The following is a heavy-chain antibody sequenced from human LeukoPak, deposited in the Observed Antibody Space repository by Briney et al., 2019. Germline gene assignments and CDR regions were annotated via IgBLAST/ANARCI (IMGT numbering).Heavy chain of an antibody. D-gene: IGHD4-17*01. CDR3: ARSPVTTIYWYFGL. Sequence: SETLSLTCTVSGGSISDYYRSWIRQPAGKGLEWIGRIYSSGSYNYNPSLRGRVTMSVDTSTNQFSLWLYSVTAADTAVYFCARSPVTTIYWYFGLWGRGTLVTVSS. J-gene: IGHJ2*01. CDR2: IYSSGSY. CDR1: GGSISDYY. V-gene: IGHV4-4*07.